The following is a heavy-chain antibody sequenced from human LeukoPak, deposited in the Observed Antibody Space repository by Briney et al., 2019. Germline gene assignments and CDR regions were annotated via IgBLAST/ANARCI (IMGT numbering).Heavy chain of an antibody. Sequence: SETLSLTCTVSGGSISSYYWSWIRQPPGKGLEWIGYIYYSGSTNYNPSLKSRVTISVDTSKNQFSLKLSSATAADTAAYYCARHLLGGYGDYLAVFDYWGQGTLVTVSS. J-gene: IGHJ4*02. D-gene: IGHD4-17*01. CDR1: GGSISSYY. V-gene: IGHV4-59*08. CDR3: ARHLLGGYGDYLAVFDY. CDR2: IYYSGST.